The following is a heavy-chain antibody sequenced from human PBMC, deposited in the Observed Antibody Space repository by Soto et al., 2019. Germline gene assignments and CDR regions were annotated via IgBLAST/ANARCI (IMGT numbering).Heavy chain of an antibody. CDR1: GYTFTDYW. J-gene: IGHJ6*02. V-gene: IGHV5-51*01. Sequence: LKISCKGSGYTFTDYWIGWVRQLPGKGLEWMGIIYPGDSDTRYSPSFQGHVTITVDKSTSTAYLQWNTLKASDTAMYYCARHISTFRYYYYAMDVWGQGTTVTVSS. CDR2: IYPGDSDT. D-gene: IGHD2-2*01. CDR3: ARHISTFRYYYYAMDV.